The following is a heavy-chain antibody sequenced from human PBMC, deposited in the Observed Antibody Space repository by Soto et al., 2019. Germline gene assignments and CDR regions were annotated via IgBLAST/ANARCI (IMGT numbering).Heavy chain of an antibody. CDR1: GGTFSSYA. Sequence: ASVKVSCKASGGTFSSYAISWVRQAPGQGLEWMGGIIPIFGTANYAQKFQGRVTITADKSTSTAYMELSSLRSEDTAVYYCARDLFIVGDTRGPDFDYWGQRTLVTVSS. CDR3: ARDLFIVGDTRGPDFDY. J-gene: IGHJ4*02. CDR2: IIPIFGTA. D-gene: IGHD1-26*01. V-gene: IGHV1-69*06.